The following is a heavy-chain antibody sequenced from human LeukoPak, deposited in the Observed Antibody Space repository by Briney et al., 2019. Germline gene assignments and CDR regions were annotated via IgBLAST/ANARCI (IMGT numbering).Heavy chain of an antibody. CDR2: ITAFNGNT. V-gene: IGHV1-18*01. CDR3: ARVATIYGCDY. D-gene: IGHD5-12*01. J-gene: IGHJ4*02. CDR1: GYTFTGFG. Sequence: ASVKVSCKASGYTFTGFGISWVRQAPGQGLEWMGWITAFNGNTNYAQKLQGRVTMTSDTSTSTAYMELRSLRSDDTAMYYCARVATIYGCDYWGQGTLVTVSS.